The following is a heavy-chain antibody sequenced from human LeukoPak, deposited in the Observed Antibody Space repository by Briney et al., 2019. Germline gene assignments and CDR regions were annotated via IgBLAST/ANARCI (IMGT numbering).Heavy chain of an antibody. Sequence: PGGSLTLSCAASEFTFSTYWMSWVRQAPGKGLEWVANIKQDGTEQYYVDSVKGRFTISRDNAKNSLYLQMNSLRAEDTAVYYCARDVKSVMWYTLDYWGQGALLSVSS. D-gene: IGHD1-1*01. CDR1: EFTFSTYW. CDR3: ARDVKSVMWYTLDY. J-gene: IGHJ4*02. V-gene: IGHV3-7*01. CDR2: IKQDGTEQ.